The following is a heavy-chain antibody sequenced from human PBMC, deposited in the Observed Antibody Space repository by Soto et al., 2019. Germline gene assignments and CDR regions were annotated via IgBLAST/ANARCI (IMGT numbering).Heavy chain of an antibody. CDR2: ISWNSGSV. Sequence: EVQLVESGGGLVQPGRSLRLSCAASGFTFDDYAMHWVRRAPGKGLEWVSGISWNSGSVGYADSVNGRFTISRDNAKNSLYLQMNSLRAEDTALYYCAKDGSCSGGSCYSYIDYWGQGTLVTVSS. CDR3: AKDGSCSGGSCYSYIDY. CDR1: GFTFDDYA. D-gene: IGHD2-15*01. J-gene: IGHJ4*02. V-gene: IGHV3-9*01.